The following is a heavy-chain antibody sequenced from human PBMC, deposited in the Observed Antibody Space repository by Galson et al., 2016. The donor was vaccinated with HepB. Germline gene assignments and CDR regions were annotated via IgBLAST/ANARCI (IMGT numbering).Heavy chain of an antibody. CDR1: GHTLTQLS. J-gene: IGHJ6*02. V-gene: IGHV1-24*01. Sequence: SVKVSCKVSGHTLTQLSIHWVRQAPGKGLEWMGGFDPEEGEVLYAQQFQGRVTMTEDTSTDTAYMELSSLRSQDKAVCYCTTGSVRFLEWLGQVAGWGQGTTVTVSS. CDR2: FDPEEGEV. CDR3: TTGSVRFLEWLGQVAG. D-gene: IGHD3-3*01.